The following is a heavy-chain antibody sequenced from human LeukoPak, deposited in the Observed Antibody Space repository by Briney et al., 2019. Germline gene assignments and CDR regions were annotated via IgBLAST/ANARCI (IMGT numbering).Heavy chain of an antibody. V-gene: IGHV3-23*01. Sequence: GGSLRLSCAASGFTFSSYAMSWVRQAPGKGLEWVSTISNSGGSTYYADSVKGRFTISRDNSKNTLYLQMNSLRAEDTAVYYCAKRLAAANYYFDYWGQGTLVTVSS. CDR1: GFTFSSYA. J-gene: IGHJ4*02. CDR2: ISNSGGST. D-gene: IGHD6-13*01. CDR3: AKRLAAANYYFDY.